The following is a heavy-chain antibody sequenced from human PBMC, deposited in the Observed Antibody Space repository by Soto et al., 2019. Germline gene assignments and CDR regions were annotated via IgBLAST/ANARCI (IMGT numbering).Heavy chain of an antibody. Sequence: QVQLVESGGGVVQPGRSLRLSCAASGFTFSSYGMHWVRQAPGKGLEWVAVISYDGSNKYYADSVKGRFTISRDNSKNTLYLQMNSLRAEDTAVYYCAKGMAGTEETTGYWGQGTLVTVSS. D-gene: IGHD1-1*01. J-gene: IGHJ4*02. CDR3: AKGMAGTEETTGY. V-gene: IGHV3-30*18. CDR1: GFTFSSYG. CDR2: ISYDGSNK.